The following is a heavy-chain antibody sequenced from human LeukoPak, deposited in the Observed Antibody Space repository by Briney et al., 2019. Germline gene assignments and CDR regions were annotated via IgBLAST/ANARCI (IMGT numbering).Heavy chain of an antibody. CDR1: GGSISSYY. CDR2: IYYSGST. Sequence: SETLSITCTVSGGSISSYYWSWIRQPPGKGLEWIGYIYYSGSTNYNPSLKSRVTISVDTSKNQFSLKLSSVTAADTAVYYRARALGYCSSTSCYTEILDYWGQGTLVTVSS. CDR3: ARALGYCSSTSCYTEILDY. D-gene: IGHD2-2*02. J-gene: IGHJ4*02. V-gene: IGHV4-59*01.